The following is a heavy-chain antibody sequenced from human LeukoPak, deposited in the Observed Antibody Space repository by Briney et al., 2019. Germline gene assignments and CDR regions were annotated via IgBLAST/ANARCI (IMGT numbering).Heavy chain of an antibody. CDR3: ARASYGSGSYYTMYNWFDP. CDR2: IYPGDSDT. Sequence: PGESLKISCKGSGYSFTSYWIGWVCQMPGKGLEWMGIIYPGDSDTRYSPSFQGQVTISADKSISTAYLQWSSLKASDTAMYYCARASYGSGSYYTMYNWFDPWGQGTLVTVSS. J-gene: IGHJ5*02. D-gene: IGHD3-10*01. CDR1: GYSFTSYW. V-gene: IGHV5-51*01.